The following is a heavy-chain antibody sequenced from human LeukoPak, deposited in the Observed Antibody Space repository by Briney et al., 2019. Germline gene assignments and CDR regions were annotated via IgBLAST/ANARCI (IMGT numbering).Heavy chain of an antibody. CDR2: IYYSGST. V-gene: IGHV4-39*01. Sequence: KASETLSLTCTVSGGSISSSSYYWGWIRQPPGKGLEWIGSIYYSGSTYYNPSLKSRVTISVDTSKNQFSLKLSSVTAADTAVYYCASGDCGGDCLGAFDIWGQGTMVTVSS. D-gene: IGHD2-21*02. CDR1: GGSISSSSYY. J-gene: IGHJ3*02. CDR3: ASGDCGGDCLGAFDI.